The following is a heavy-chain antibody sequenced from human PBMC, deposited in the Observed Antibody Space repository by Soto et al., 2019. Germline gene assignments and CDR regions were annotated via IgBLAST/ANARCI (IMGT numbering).Heavy chain of an antibody. CDR1: GFTFSNAW. J-gene: IGHJ6*03. CDR2: IKSKTDGGTT. V-gene: IGHV3-15*01. D-gene: IGHD3-10*01. Sequence: GGSLRLSCAASGFTFSNAWMSWARQAPGKGLEWVGRIKSKTDGGTTDYAAPVKGRFTISRDDSKNTLYLQMNSLKTEDTAVYYCTTARYGSGNDYYYYYYMDVWGKGTTVTVSS. CDR3: TTARYGSGNDYYYYYYMDV.